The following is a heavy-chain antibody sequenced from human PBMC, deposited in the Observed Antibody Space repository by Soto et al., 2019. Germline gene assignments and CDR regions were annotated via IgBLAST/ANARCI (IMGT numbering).Heavy chain of an antibody. D-gene: IGHD1-7*01. CDR1: GGSFSGYY. CDR3: ARDGGVKLELNYFDY. V-gene: IGHV4-34*01. J-gene: IGHJ4*02. CDR2: INHSGST. Sequence: SETLSLTCAVYGGSFSGYYWSWIRQPPGKGLEWIGEINHSGSTNYNPSLKSRVTISVDTSKNQFSLKLSSVTAADTAVYYCARDGGVKLELNYFDYWGQGTLVTVSS.